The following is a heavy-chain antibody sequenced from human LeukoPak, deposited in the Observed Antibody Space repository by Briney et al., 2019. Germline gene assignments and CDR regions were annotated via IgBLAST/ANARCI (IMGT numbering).Heavy chain of an antibody. CDR3: ARSPYSSSHFFDY. V-gene: IGHV1-2*02. CDR1: GYTFTGYY. J-gene: IGHJ4*02. D-gene: IGHD6-13*01. CDR2: INPNSGGT. Sequence: GASVKVSCKASGYTFTGYYMHWVRQAPGQGLEWMGWINPNSGGTNYAQKFQGRVTMTRDTSISTAYMELSRLRSDDTAVYYCARSPYSSSHFFDYWGQGTLVTVSS.